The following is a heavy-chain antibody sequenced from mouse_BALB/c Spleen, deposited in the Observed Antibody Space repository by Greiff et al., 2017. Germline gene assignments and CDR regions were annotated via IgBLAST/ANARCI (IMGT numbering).Heavy chain of an antibody. CDR1: GFSLTSYG. J-gene: IGHJ4*01. CDR3: ARGHGRGAMDY. V-gene: IGHV2-9*02. D-gene: IGHD1-1*01. CDR2: IWAGGST. Sequence: VQVVESGPGLVAPSQSLSITCTVSGFSLTSYGVHWVRQPPGKGLEWLGVIWAGGSTNYNSALMSRLSISKDNSKSQVFLKMNSLQTDDTAMYYCARGHGRGAMDYWGQGTSVTVSS.